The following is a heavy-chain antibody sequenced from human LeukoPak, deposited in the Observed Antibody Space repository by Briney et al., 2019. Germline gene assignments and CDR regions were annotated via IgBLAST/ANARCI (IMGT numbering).Heavy chain of an antibody. V-gene: IGHV3-53*01. CDR1: GFTVSSDY. CDR3: ARGRFERRDAFDI. CDR2: IYRSGST. Sequence: GGSLRLSCVASGFTVSSDYMSWVRQAPGKGLEWVSVIYRSGSTYYTDSVKGRFTISRDNSKNTLYLQMNSLRAEDTAVYYCARGRFERRDAFDIWGQGTMVTVSS. D-gene: IGHD3-16*01. J-gene: IGHJ3*02.